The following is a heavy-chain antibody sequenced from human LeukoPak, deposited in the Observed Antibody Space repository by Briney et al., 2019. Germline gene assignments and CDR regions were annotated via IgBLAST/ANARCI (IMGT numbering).Heavy chain of an antibody. CDR2: ISGSGGST. V-gene: IGHV3-23*01. D-gene: IGHD3-10*01. CDR3: ANFYGSGSYYNSLDAFDI. CDR1: GFTFSSYA. J-gene: IGHJ3*02. Sequence: GGSLRLSCAASGFTFSSYAMSWVRQAPGKGLEWVSAISGSGGSTYYADSVKGRFTVSRDNSKNTLYLQMNSLEAEDTAVYYCANFYGSGSYYNSLDAFDIWGQGTMVTVSS.